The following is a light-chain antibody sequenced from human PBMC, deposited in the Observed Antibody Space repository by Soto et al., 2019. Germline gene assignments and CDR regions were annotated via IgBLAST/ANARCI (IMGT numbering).Light chain of an antibody. J-gene: IGLJ2*01. Sequence: QSVLTQAPSASGTPGQRVTISCFGSNSNIGTNTVDWYQQVPGTAPKLLIYDNNQRPPGVPDRFSGSKSGSSASLAISGLQPDDEADYYCSAWDDSLNGHLVFGGGTKLTVL. CDR2: DNN. CDR1: NSNIGTNT. CDR3: SAWDDSLNGHLV. V-gene: IGLV1-44*01.